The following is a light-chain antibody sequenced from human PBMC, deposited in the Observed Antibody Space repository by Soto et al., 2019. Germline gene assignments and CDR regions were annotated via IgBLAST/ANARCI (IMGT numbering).Light chain of an antibody. J-gene: IGLJ1*01. CDR1: SSDVGYYKY. V-gene: IGLV2-8*01. CDR2: DVS. Sequence: QSVLTQPPSASGSPGQSVTISCTGTSSDVGYYKYVSWYQQFPDKAPKVLIYDVSQRPSGVPDRFSGSKSGNTASLTISGLQPEDEADYYCTSYGGNNNFVFGSGTKVTVL. CDR3: TSYGGNNNFV.